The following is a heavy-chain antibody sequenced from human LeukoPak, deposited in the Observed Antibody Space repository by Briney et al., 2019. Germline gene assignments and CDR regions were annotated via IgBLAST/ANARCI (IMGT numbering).Heavy chain of an antibody. D-gene: IGHD2-21*01. CDR3: ATANIPYYYYYMDV. CDR2: MNPNSGNT. Sequence: GASVKVSCKASGYTFTSYDINWVRQATGQGLEWMGWMNPNSGNTGYAQKFQGRVTMTEDTSTDTAYMELSSLRSEDTAVYYCATANIPYYYYYMDVWGKGTTVTVSS. CDR1: GYTFTSYD. V-gene: IGHV1-8*01. J-gene: IGHJ6*03.